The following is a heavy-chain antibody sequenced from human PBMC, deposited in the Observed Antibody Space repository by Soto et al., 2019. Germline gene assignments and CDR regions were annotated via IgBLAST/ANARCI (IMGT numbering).Heavy chain of an antibody. J-gene: IGHJ6*02. CDR1: GGSLSVNY. V-gene: IGHV4-34*01. CDR2: FNHSGDT. CDR3: ARTGGMDV. Sequence: VHLQHWAAGLWKPSEPLSLTCAVYGGSLSVNYWSWLRQTPEKGLEWIGEFNHSGDTKYNPSLESRVTISVDTSKSQFSLKLNSVTAADTAVYYCARTGGMDVWGQGATVTVSS.